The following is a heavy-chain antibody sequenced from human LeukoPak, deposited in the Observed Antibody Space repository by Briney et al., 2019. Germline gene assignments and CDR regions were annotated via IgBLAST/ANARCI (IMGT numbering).Heavy chain of an antibody. D-gene: IGHD6-6*01. J-gene: IGHJ6*02. Sequence: GSLRLSCAASGFPFSSYGMHWVRQAPGKGLEWVAVISYDGSNKYYADSVKGRFTISRDNSKNTLYLQMNSLRAEDTAVYYCAKDQVKSVVIAARPYYYYGMDVWGQGTTVTVSS. CDR2: ISYDGSNK. CDR3: AKDQVKSVVIAARPYYYYGMDV. V-gene: IGHV3-30*18. CDR1: GFPFSSYG.